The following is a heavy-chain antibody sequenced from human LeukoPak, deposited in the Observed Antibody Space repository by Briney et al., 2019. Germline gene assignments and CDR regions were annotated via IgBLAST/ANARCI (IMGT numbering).Heavy chain of an antibody. V-gene: IGHV4-38-2*02. CDR3: ARAHPWGIVVVPAAIPGWFDP. Sequence: PSETLSLTXTVSGYSISSGYYWGWIRPPPGKGLEWIGSIYHSGSTYYNPSLKSRVTISVDTSKNQFSLKLSSVTAADTAVYYCARAHPWGIVVVPAAIPGWFDPWGQGTLVTVSS. CDR1: GYSISSGYY. CDR2: IYHSGST. D-gene: IGHD2-2*02. J-gene: IGHJ5*02.